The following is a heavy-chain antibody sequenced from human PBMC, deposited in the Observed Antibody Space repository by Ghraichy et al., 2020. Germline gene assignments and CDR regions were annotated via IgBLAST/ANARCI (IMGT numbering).Heavy chain of an antibody. D-gene: IGHD6-19*01. J-gene: IGHJ4*02. Sequence: GESLNISCAASGFTFSSYWMSWVRQAPGKGLEWVANIKQDGSEKYYVDSVKGRFTISRDNAKNSLYLQMNSLRAEDTAVYYCARLWAVARFPHYWGQGTLVTVSS. V-gene: IGHV3-7*03. CDR2: IKQDGSEK. CDR1: GFTFSSYW. CDR3: ARLWAVARFPHY.